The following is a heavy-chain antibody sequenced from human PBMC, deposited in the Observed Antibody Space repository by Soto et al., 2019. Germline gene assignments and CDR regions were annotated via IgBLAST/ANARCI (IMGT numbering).Heavy chain of an antibody. J-gene: IGHJ5*02. V-gene: IGHV3-23*01. CDR3: AKDPTAVPAASFGH. Sequence: GGSLRLSCAASGFTFSSYAMIWVRQAPGKGLEWVSSISGSGDTIYYVDSVKGRFTISRDNSKNTLYLQMNSLRDDDTAVHHCAKDPTAVPAASFGHWGQGTLVTVSS. CDR1: GFTFSSYA. CDR2: ISGSGDTI. D-gene: IGHD2-2*01.